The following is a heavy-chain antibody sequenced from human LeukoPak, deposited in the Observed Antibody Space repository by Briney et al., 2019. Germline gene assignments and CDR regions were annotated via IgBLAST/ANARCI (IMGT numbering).Heavy chain of an antibody. J-gene: IGHJ4*02. Sequence: SETLSLTCTVSGGSISSYYWSWIRQPPGKGLEWIGYIYSGGSTNYNPSLKSRITISVDTSKNQFSLKLSSVTAADTAVYYCARFAYCGGHCWYYFDYWGQGSLVTVSS. V-gene: IGHV4-59*01. CDR3: ARFAYCGGHCWYYFDY. CDR2: IYSGGST. D-gene: IGHD2-21*02. CDR1: GGSISSYY.